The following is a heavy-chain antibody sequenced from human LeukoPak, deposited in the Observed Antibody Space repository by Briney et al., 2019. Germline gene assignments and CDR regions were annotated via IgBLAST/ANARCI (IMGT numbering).Heavy chain of an antibody. V-gene: IGHV4-59*08. Sequence: SETLSLTCTVSGGSIYSYYWTWIRQPPGKGLEWIGYIHSSGSIHYNPSVRSRVTMSLDTSKNQFSLNLTSVTAADTAVYYCVRREGYSSSPLGSWGQGTLVTVSS. J-gene: IGHJ5*02. CDR2: IHSSGSI. CDR1: GGSIYSYY. D-gene: IGHD2-15*01. CDR3: VRREGYSSSPLGS.